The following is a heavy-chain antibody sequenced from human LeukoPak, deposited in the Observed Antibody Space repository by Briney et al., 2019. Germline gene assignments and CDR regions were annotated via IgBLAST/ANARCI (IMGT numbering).Heavy chain of an antibody. CDR1: GYTFTSNY. Sequence: ASVKVSCKASGYTFTSNYIHWVRQAPGQGLEWMGMIYPRDGSTSYAQKFQGRVTVTRDTSTSTVHMELSGLRSEDTAVYYCARVPQVHSGSYSGHPDYWGQGTLVTVSS. CDR2: IYPRDGST. D-gene: IGHD1-26*01. V-gene: IGHV1-46*01. J-gene: IGHJ4*02. CDR3: ARVPQVHSGSYSGHPDY.